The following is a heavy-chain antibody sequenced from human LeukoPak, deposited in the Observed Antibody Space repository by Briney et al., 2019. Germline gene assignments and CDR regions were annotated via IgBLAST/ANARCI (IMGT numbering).Heavy chain of an antibody. CDR1: GFTFSSYG. J-gene: IGHJ4*02. V-gene: IGHV3-33*01. CDR2: IWYDGSNK. CDR3: ASMSSSWYLDY. Sequence: GRSLRLSCAASGFTFSSYGMHWVRQAPGEGLEWVAVIWYDGSNKYYADSVKGRFTISRDNSKNTLYLQMNSLRAEDTAVYYCASMSSSWYLDYWGQGTLVTVSS. D-gene: IGHD6-13*01.